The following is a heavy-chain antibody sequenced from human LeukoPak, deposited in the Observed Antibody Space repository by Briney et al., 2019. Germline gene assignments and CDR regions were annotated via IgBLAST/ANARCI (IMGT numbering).Heavy chain of an antibody. J-gene: IGHJ1*01. CDR2: ISSSSSYI. CDR1: GFTFSSYS. D-gene: IGHD1-26*01. CDR3: ARDSGSYYRAEYFQH. Sequence: GGSLRLSCAASGFTFSSYSMNWVRQAPGKGLEWVSSISSSSSYIYYADSVKGRFTISRDNAKNSLYLQMNSLRAEDTAVYYCARDSGSYYRAEYFQHWGQGTLVTVSS. V-gene: IGHV3-21*01.